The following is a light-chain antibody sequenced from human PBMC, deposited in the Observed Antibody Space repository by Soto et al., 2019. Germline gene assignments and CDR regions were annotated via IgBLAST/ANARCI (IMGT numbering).Light chain of an antibody. CDR1: QSVTNNY. Sequence: EFVMTQSPGTLSLSPGERATLSRRASQSVTNNYLAWYQQKPGQAPRLLIHGVSSRAAGIPDRFSGSGSGTDFTLTISRLEPEDFAVYYCQQYVRSPWTFGQGTKVDIK. J-gene: IGKJ1*01. CDR2: GVS. CDR3: QQYVRSPWT. V-gene: IGKV3-20*01.